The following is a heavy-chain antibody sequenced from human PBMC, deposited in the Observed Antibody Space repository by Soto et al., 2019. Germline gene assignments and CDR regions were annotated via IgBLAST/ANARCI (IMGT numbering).Heavy chain of an antibody. CDR2: INDSRKI. J-gene: IGHJ6*03. CDR3: ARGLILWFGELSRRGGYYYYMDV. Sequence: QVQLQQWGAGLLKPSETLSLTCAVYGGSFSGYQWSWIRQTPGKGLEWIGEINDSRKINYNPSLRSRITILVDTAKKQISLKLSSVTAADTAVYFCARGLILWFGELSRRGGYYYYMDVWGKGTTVTVSS. CDR1: GGSFSGYQ. V-gene: IGHV4-34*01. D-gene: IGHD3-10*01.